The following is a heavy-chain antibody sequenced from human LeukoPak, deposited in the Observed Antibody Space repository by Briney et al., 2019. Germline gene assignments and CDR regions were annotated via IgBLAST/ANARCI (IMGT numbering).Heavy chain of an antibody. CDR1: GGSISSGDYY. V-gene: IGHV4-30-4*08. CDR3: APYIYCSSTSCYWGAFDP. J-gene: IGHJ5*02. CDR2: IYYSGST. Sequence: SETLSLTCTISGGSISSGDYYWSWIRQPPGKGLEWIGYIYYSGSTYYNPSLKSRVTISVDTSKNQFSLKLSSVTAADTAVYYCAPYIYCSSTSCYWGAFDPWGQGTLVTVSS. D-gene: IGHD2-2*01.